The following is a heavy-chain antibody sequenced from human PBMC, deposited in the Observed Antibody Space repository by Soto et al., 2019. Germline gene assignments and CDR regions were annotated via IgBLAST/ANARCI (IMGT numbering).Heavy chain of an antibody. D-gene: IGHD1-26*01. J-gene: IGHJ4*02. Sequence: QRLEWMGLINPSGGSTRYAQKSKGRVTMTRDTSTSTVYMELSSLRSEDTAVYYCARPEVKVVGATGPSFAYWGQRT. CDR3: ARPEVKVVGATGPSFAY. CDR2: INPSGGST. V-gene: IGHV1-46*01.